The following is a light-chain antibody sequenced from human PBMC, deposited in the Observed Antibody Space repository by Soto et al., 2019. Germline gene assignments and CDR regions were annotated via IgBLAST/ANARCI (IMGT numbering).Light chain of an antibody. J-gene: IGKJ2*01. Sequence: DIQLTQSPSTLSASVGDRVTLTCRASQSISNWLAWFQQKPGKAPKLLIYDASNLESGVPSRFSGSGSATEFTLTISSLQPDDFATYYCHQYYSYVYTFGQGTK. CDR2: DAS. CDR3: HQYYSYVYT. V-gene: IGKV1-5*01. CDR1: QSISNW.